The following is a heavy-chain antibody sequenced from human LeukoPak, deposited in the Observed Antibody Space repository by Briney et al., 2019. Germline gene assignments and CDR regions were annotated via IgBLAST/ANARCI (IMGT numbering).Heavy chain of an antibody. CDR3: AGRLWRRDGYNLSAFDI. J-gene: IGHJ3*02. CDR2: IYTSGTT. CDR1: GGSISYYY. Sequence: PSETLSLTCTVSGGSISYYYWSWIRQSAGKGLEWIGRIYTSGTTNYNPSLKSRVTMSVDTSKNQFSLKLSSVTAADTAVYYCAGRLWRRDGYNLSAFDIWGQGTMVTVSS. V-gene: IGHV4-4*07. D-gene: IGHD5-24*01.